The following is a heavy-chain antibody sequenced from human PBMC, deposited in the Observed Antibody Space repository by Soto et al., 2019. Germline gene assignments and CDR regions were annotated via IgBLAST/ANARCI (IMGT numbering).Heavy chain of an antibody. D-gene: IGHD6-19*01. J-gene: IGHJ4*02. CDR2: ISYDGDNK. CDR3: AKVRRSSGWYYFDH. Sequence: QVQLVESGGGVVQPGRSLRLSCVASGFTYSNYGMHWVRQAPGSGLEWVAMISYDGDNKDYADSVKGRFTISRDNSTTTLYLEMTSLTVADTAVYYCAKVRRSSGWYYFDHWGQGALVTVSS. V-gene: IGHV3-30*18. CDR1: GFTYSNYG.